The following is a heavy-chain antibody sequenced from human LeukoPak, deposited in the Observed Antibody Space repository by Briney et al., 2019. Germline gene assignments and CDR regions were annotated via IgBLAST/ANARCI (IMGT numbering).Heavy chain of an antibody. Sequence: GGSLRLSCAASGFTFSNYWMHWVRQGPGKGLVWVSHTNSDGSDTNYADSVKGRFTISRDNAKNTLYLQMDSLRAEDTAVYYCTREVQHDFGRWGHGALVTVSS. CDR3: TREVQHDFGR. J-gene: IGHJ4*01. V-gene: IGHV3-74*01. D-gene: IGHD3/OR15-3a*01. CDR1: GFTFSNYW. CDR2: TNSDGSDT.